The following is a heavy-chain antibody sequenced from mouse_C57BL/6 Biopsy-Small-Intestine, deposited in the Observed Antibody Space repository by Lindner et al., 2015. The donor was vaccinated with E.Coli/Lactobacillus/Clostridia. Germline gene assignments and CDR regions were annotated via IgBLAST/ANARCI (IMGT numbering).Heavy chain of an antibody. CDR1: GYTFTTYP. D-gene: IGHD4-1*01. J-gene: IGHJ4*01. CDR3: ARSRNWDAAMDY. Sequence: VQLQESGAELVKPGASVKMSCKASGYTFTTYPIEWMMQNHGKSLEWIGNFHPYNDDTKYNEKFKGKATLTVEKSSNTVYLELSRLTSDDSAVYYCARSRNWDAAMDYWGQGTSVTVSS. V-gene: IGHV1-47*01. CDR2: FHPYNDDT.